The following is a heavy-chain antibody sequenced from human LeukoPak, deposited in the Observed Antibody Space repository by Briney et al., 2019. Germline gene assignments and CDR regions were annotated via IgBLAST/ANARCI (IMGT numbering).Heavy chain of an antibody. CDR1: SGSISSYY. Sequence: SEILSLTCTVSSGSISSYYWGWVRQPPGKGLEWIGRIYTTGTTHYNPSLKSRVTMSIDTSTNQFSLNLRSMTAADTAVYFCGRQGYTATYYFLDYWSQGTLVAVS. D-gene: IGHD1-26*01. CDR3: GRQGYTATYYFLDY. CDR2: IYTTGTT. J-gene: IGHJ4*02. V-gene: IGHV4-4*07.